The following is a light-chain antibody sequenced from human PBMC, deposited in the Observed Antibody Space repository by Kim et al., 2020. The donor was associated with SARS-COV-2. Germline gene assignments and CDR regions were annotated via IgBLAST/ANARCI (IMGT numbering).Light chain of an antibody. Sequence: GHRVTISCSGRSANRVTYGVHWYQQFPGTAPEVLIYKNNQRPSGVPDRFSGSKAGTSASLAISGLQSEDEGDYYCAGWDDNLNAEVFGGGTQLTVL. CDR3: AGWDDNLNAEV. V-gene: IGLV1-44*01. J-gene: IGLJ3*02. CDR2: KNN. CDR1: SANRVTYG.